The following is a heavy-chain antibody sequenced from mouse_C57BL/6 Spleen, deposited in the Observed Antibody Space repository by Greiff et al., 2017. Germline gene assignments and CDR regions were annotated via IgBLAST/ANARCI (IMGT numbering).Heavy chain of an antibody. J-gene: IGHJ3*01. D-gene: IGHD1-1*02. V-gene: IGHV5-4*01. CDR3: ARDQRGWLFAY. CDR1: GFTFSSYA. Sequence: EVQLVESGGGLVKPGGSLKLSCAASGFTFSSYAMSWVRQTPEKRLEWVATISDGGSYTYYPDNVKGRFTISRDNAKNNLYLQMSHLKSEDTAMYYCARDQRGWLFAYWGQGTLVTVSA. CDR2: ISDGGSYT.